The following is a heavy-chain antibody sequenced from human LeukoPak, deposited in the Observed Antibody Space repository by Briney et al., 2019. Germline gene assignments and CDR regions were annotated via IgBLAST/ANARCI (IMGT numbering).Heavy chain of an antibody. D-gene: IGHD3-10*01. CDR1: GYTFTSYG. J-gene: IGHJ4*02. V-gene: IGHV1-18*01. CDR2: ISAYNGNT. Sequence: ASVKVSCKASGYTFTSYGISWVRQAPGQGLEWMGWISAYNGNTNYAQKLQGRVTMPTDTSTSTAYMELRSLRSDDTAVYYRARSGRVPETYYYGSGSYDPFDYWGQGTLVTVSS. CDR3: ARSGRVPETYYYGSGSYDPFDY.